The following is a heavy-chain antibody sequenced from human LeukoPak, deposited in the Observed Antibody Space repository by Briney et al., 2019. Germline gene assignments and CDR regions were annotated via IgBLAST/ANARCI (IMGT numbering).Heavy chain of an antibody. CDR1: GGTFSSYA. J-gene: IGHJ4*02. Sequence: ASVTVSCKASGGTFSSYAISWVRQAPGQGLEWMGGIIPIFGTANYAQKFQGRVTITADESTSTAYMELSSLRSEDTAVYYCARGITMVREGFDYWGQGTLVTVSS. V-gene: IGHV1-69*13. D-gene: IGHD3-10*01. CDR2: IIPIFGTA. CDR3: ARGITMVREGFDY.